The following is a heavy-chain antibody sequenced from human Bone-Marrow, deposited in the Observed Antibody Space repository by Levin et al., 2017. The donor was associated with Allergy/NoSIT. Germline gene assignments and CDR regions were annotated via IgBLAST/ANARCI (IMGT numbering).Heavy chain of an antibody. CDR2: IKSKSDGETT. V-gene: IGHV3-15*01. CDR3: TTNYVDFWSVRQGQ. J-gene: IGHJ4*02. Sequence: PGGSLRLSCAASGFTFNNAWMSWFRQIPGKGLEWVCRIKSKSDGETTDYAAPVEGRFTVSRDDSKRMVYLDMNNLKTEDTGLYYCTTNYVDFWSVRQGQWGPGTLVTVSS. CDR1: GFTFNNAW. D-gene: IGHD3-3*01.